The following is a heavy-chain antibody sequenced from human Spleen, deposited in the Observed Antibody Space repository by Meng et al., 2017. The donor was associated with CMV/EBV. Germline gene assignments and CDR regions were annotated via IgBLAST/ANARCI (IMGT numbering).Heavy chain of an antibody. CDR2: IYYNGNA. D-gene: IGHD2-21*01. CDR3: ARGAGAIP. V-gene: IGHV4-39*07. J-gene: IGHJ5*02. CDR1: GGSISGRSFY. Sequence: PETLSLTCTVSGGSISGRSFYWGWIRQTPEKGLEWIGSIYYNGNAFYSPSLKSRVTMSVDTSKNQFSLTLKSVTAADTAVYYCARGAGAIPWGQGALVTVSS.